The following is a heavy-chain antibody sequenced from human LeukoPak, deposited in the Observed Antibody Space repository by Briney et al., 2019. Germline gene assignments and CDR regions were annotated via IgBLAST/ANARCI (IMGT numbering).Heavy chain of an antibody. V-gene: IGHV1-8*01. CDR1: GYTFTSYD. D-gene: IGHD3-9*01. CDR2: MNPNSGNT. Sequence: ASVKVSCRASGYTFTSYDINWVRQATGQGLEGMGWMNPNSGNTGYAQKFQGRVTMTRNTSISTAYMELSSLRSEDTAVYYCAIFYDILTGYNDAFDIWGQGTMVTVSS. CDR3: AIFYDILTGYNDAFDI. J-gene: IGHJ3*02.